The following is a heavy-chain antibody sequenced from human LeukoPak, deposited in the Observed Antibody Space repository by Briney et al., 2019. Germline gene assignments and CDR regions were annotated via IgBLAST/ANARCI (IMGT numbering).Heavy chain of an antibody. J-gene: IGHJ4*02. CDR2: ISDSGDKT. V-gene: IGHV3-23*01. D-gene: IGHD2-15*01. CDR1: GFTFSNYA. Sequence: GGSLRLSCAASGFTFSNYAMSWVRQAPGKGLECVSAISDSGDKTDYADSVRGRFTIYRDNSEDTLYLQMNSLRAKDTAVYYCAKDFQLYCSGGSCYSGLGYWGQGTLVTVSS. CDR3: AKDFQLYCSGGSCYSGLGY.